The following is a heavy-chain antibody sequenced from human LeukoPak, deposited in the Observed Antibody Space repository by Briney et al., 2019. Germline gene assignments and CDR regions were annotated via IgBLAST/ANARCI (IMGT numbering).Heavy chain of an antibody. CDR3: ARHVEQWLVREAFDI. Sequence: PGASVKVSCKASGYTFTSYGISWVRQAPGQGLEWMGWISAYNGNTNYAQKLQGRVTMTTDTSTSTAYMELRSLRSDDTAVYYCARHVEQWLVREAFDIWGQGTMVTVSS. CDR2: ISAYNGNT. V-gene: IGHV1-18*01. J-gene: IGHJ3*02. CDR1: GYTFTSYG. D-gene: IGHD6-19*01.